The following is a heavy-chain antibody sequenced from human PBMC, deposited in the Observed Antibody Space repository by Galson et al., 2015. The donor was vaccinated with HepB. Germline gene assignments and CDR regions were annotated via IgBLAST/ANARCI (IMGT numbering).Heavy chain of an antibody. D-gene: IGHD3-3*01. J-gene: IGHJ6*02. V-gene: IGHV1-18*04. Sequence: SVKVSCTASGYTFTSYGISWVRQAPGQGLECMGWISGYNGNTNYAQTFQGRVTMATDTSTSTAYMELRSLTSDDSAVYYCARYDSWSGGGKDVWGQGTTVTVSS. CDR2: ISGYNGNT. CDR3: ARYDSWSGGGKDV. CDR1: GYTFTSYG.